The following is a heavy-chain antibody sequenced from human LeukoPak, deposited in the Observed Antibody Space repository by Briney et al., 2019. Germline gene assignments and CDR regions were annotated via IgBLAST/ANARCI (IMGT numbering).Heavy chain of an antibody. V-gene: IGHV3-48*03. CDR2: ISSSGTTI. Sequence: GGSLRLSCAASGFTFRLYEMNWVRQAPGKGLQWVSYISSSGTTIKYGDSVKGRFTISRDNARNSLYLQMSSLRVEDTAVYYCVREDQAASDYSGQGTLVTVCS. CDR1: GFTFRLYE. CDR3: VREDQAASDY. J-gene: IGHJ4*02.